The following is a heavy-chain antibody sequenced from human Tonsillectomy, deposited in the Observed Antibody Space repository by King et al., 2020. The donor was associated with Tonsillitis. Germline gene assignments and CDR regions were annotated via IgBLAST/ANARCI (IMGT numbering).Heavy chain of an antibody. D-gene: IGHD3-9*01. CDR3: TRHPSTTYYDVLTGFSNLYFDL. J-gene: IGHJ2*01. V-gene: IGHV5-51*01. CDR1: GYSFTNYW. CDR2: IYPDDSDT. Sequence: QLVQSGAEVKKAGESLKISCKGSGYSFTNYWIGWVRQMPGKGLEWMGIIYPDDSDTRYSPSFQGQVTISVDKSNSTAYLQWGSLKAWDTAMYFCTRHPSTTYYDVLTGFSNLYFDLWGRGTLVTVSS.